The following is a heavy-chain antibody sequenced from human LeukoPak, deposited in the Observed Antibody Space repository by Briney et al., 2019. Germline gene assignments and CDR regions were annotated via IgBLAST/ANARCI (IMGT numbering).Heavy chain of an antibody. CDR1: GGTFSSYA. J-gene: IGHJ4*02. CDR2: IIPIFGTA. V-gene: IGHV1-69*13. D-gene: IGHD3/OR15-3a*01. CDR3: ARPGMDWGAAFDY. Sequence: SVKVSCKASGGTFSSYAISWVRQAPGQGLEWMGGIIPIFGTANYAQKFQGRVTITADESTSTAYMELSSLRSEDTAVYYCARPGMDWGAAFDYWGQGTLVIVSS.